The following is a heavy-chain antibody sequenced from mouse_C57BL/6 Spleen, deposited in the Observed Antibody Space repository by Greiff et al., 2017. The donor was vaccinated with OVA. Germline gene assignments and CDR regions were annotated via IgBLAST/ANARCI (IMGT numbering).Heavy chain of an antibody. Sequence: EVKVVESGGGLVKPGGSLKLSCAASGFTFSDYGMHWVRQAPEKGLEWVAYISSGSSTIYYADTVKGRFTISRDNAKNTLFLQMTSLRSEDTAMYYCARRDAFAYWGQGTLVTVSA. CDR2: ISSGSSTI. J-gene: IGHJ3*01. D-gene: IGHD3-3*01. V-gene: IGHV5-17*01. CDR3: ARRDAFAY. CDR1: GFTFSDYG.